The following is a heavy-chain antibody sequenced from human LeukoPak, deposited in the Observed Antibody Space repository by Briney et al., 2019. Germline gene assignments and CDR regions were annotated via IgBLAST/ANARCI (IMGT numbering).Heavy chain of an antibody. Sequence: GGSLRLSCAASGFTFSSYAMSWVRQAPGKGLEWVSAISGSGGSTYYADSVKGRFTISRDNAKNSLYLQMNSLRAEDTAVYYCARRDHGAFDYWGQGTLVTVSS. V-gene: IGHV3-23*01. CDR3: ARRDHGAFDY. CDR1: GFTFSSYA. J-gene: IGHJ4*02. CDR2: ISGSGGST. D-gene: IGHD1-14*01.